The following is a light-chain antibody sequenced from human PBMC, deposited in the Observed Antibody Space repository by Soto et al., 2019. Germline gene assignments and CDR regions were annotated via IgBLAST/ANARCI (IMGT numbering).Light chain of an antibody. J-gene: IGKJ5*01. V-gene: IGKV1-33*01. Sequence: DVQMTQSPSSLSASVGDRVTITCQASRDISKFLNWYQQRPGKAPKLLLYDASNLQTGVPSRFSGSGSGTDFTFSISSLQPEDIATYYCQQYETLPISFGQGTRLEI. CDR1: RDISKF. CDR3: QQYETLPIS. CDR2: DAS.